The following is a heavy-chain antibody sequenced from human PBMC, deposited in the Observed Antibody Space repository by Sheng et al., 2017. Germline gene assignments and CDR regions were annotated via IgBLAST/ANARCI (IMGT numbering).Heavy chain of an antibody. V-gene: IGHV4-38-2*01. CDR1: GYSISSGYY. D-gene: IGHD4-17*01. Sequence: QVQLQESGPGLVKPSETLSLTCAVSGYSISSGYYWGWIRQPPGKGLEWIGSIYHSGSTYYNPSLKSRVTISVDTSKNQFSLKLSSVTAADTAVYYCARFTVTLSLMDVWGQGTTVTVSS. J-gene: IGHJ6*02. CDR2: IYHSGST. CDR3: ARFTVTLSLMDV.